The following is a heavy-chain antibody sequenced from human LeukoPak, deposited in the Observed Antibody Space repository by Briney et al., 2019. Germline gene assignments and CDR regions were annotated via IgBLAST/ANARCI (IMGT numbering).Heavy chain of an antibody. CDR1: GGSISSYF. CDR2: IYTSGNT. J-gene: IGHJ5*01. V-gene: IGHV4-4*07. D-gene: IGHD3-3*01. CDR3: ARVVSIFGAANFGFDS. Sequence: PSETLSLTCTVSGGSISSYFWSWIRQPAGKGLERIGRIYTSGNTKYNPSLKSRVTISVDKSKNQFSLKLSSVTAADTAVYYCARVVSIFGAANFGFDSWGQGTLVTVSS.